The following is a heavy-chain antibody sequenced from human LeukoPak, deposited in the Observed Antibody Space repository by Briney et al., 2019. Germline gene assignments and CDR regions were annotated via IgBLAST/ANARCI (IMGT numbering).Heavy chain of an antibody. J-gene: IGHJ3*02. CDR2: IYPGDSDT. D-gene: IGHD3-3*01. V-gene: IGHV5-51*01. Sequence: GESLKISFKGSGYRFTSYWIGWVRPMPGKGLEWMGIIYPGDSDTRYSPSFQGQVTISADKSISTAYLQWSSLKASDTAMYYCVQESDDFWSGYPPPDIWGQGAVVTVSS. CDR3: VQESDDFWSGYPPPDI. CDR1: GYRFTSYW.